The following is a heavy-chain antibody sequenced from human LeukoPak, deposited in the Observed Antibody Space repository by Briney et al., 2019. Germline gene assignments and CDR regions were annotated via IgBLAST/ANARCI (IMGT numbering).Heavy chain of an antibody. Sequence: PGGSLRLSCKGSGYSFTSYWIGWVRQMPGKGLEWMGIIYPGDSDTRYRPSFQGQVTISADKSISTAYLQWSSLKASDTAMYYCARHAYYYGSGSYRDYWGQGTLVTVSS. J-gene: IGHJ4*02. CDR2: IYPGDSDT. D-gene: IGHD3-10*01. V-gene: IGHV5-51*01. CDR1: GYSFTSYW. CDR3: ARHAYYYGSGSYRDY.